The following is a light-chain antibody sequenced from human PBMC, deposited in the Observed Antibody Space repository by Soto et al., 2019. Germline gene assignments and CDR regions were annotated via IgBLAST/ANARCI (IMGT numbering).Light chain of an antibody. CDR2: DAS. CDR3: QQRSNWPLT. J-gene: IGKJ3*01. V-gene: IGKV3-11*01. CDR1: QSVSSY. Sequence: EIVLTQSPATLSLSPGERATLSCRASQSVSSYLAWFQQKAGQAPRLLIYDASNRATGIPARFSGSGSGTDFTLTISSLEPEDFAIYFCQQRSNWPLTFGPGNNVDIK.